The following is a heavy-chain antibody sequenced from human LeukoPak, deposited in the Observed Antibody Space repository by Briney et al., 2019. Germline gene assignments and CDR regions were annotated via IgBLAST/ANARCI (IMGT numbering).Heavy chain of an antibody. V-gene: IGHV3-21*01. D-gene: IGHD6-19*01. CDR1: GFTFSSYY. Sequence: GGSLRLSCAASGFTFSSYYMSWVRQAPGKGLDWVSSISSRTSFMCYADSGRGRFTIFRDNAKNSLYLQMNSLRAEDTAVYYCARDRGSGWHTFDYWGQGTLVTVSS. CDR3: ARDRGSGWHTFDY. CDR2: ISSRTSFM. J-gene: IGHJ4*02.